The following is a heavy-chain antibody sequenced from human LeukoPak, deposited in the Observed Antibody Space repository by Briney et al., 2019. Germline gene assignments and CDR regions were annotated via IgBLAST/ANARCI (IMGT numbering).Heavy chain of an antibody. Sequence: GGSLRLSCAASGFTFSSYSMNWVRQAPGKGLEWVSYISSSSSTIYYADSVKGRFTISRDNAKNSLYLQMNSLRAEDTAVYYCARSAENSNWNDDWPTGDLDYWGQGTLVTVSS. D-gene: IGHD1-20*01. V-gene: IGHV3-48*01. J-gene: IGHJ4*02. CDR3: ARSAENSNWNDDWPTGDLDY. CDR2: ISSSSSTI. CDR1: GFTFSSYS.